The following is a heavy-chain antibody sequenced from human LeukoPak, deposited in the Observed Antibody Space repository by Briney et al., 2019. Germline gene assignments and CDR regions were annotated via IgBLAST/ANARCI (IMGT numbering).Heavy chain of an antibody. D-gene: IGHD3-3*01. CDR3: ARDPIFPGWFDP. Sequence: ASVKVSCKASGYTFTSYYMHWVRQAPGQGLEWMGWINPNSGGTNYAQKFQGRVTMTRDTSISTAYMELSRLRSDDTAVYYCARDPIFPGWFDPWGQGTLVTVSS. CDR2: INPNSGGT. CDR1: GYTFTSYY. V-gene: IGHV1-2*02. J-gene: IGHJ5*02.